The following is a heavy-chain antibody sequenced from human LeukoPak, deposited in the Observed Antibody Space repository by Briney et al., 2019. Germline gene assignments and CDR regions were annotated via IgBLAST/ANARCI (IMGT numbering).Heavy chain of an antibody. CDR1: GFTVSDYA. Sequence: GGSLRLSCAPSGFTVSDYAMSWVRQAPGKGLEWVSSIGHTLGSTYYTESVKGRFIISRDSSKNTVFLRMNSLRADDTAVYYCAKDPFYYGTGGPTWGRGTLVTVSS. CDR3: AKDPFYYGTGGPT. CDR2: IGHTLGST. V-gene: IGHV3-23*01. J-gene: IGHJ4*02. D-gene: IGHD3-10*01.